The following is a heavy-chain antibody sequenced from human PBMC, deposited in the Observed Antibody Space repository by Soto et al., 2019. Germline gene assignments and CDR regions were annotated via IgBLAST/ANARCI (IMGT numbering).Heavy chain of an antibody. V-gene: IGHV3-23*01. J-gene: IGHJ6*03. CDR2: LGGNGFTT. CDR3: AKARRTSLNFFYYMDV. CDR1: GFTFGSYA. D-gene: IGHD2-2*01. Sequence: EVQLLESGGGLVQPGGSLRLSCVVSGFTFGSYAMSWVRQAPEKGLEWVAILGGNGFTTYYAYSVKGRFTISGDTSKSTLFLKMNSMRADYTGVYSCAKARRTSLNFFYYMDVWGRGTSVTVSS.